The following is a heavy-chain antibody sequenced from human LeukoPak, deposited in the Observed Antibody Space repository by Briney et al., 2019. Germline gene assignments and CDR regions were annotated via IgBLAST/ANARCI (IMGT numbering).Heavy chain of an antibody. CDR2: VKSENEGGTT. V-gene: IGHV3-15*01. CDR1: GFTFRSYW. D-gene: IGHD2-2*01. J-gene: IGHJ4*02. Sequence: GGSLRLSCAASGFTFRSYWMSWVRQAPGKGLEWVGRVKSENEGGTTEYAAPVKGRFTISRDDPKKTVSLQMNSLKTEDTAMYFCTTELYCSSTTCPLTFDTWGQGTLVTVSS. CDR3: TTELYCSSTTCPLTFDT.